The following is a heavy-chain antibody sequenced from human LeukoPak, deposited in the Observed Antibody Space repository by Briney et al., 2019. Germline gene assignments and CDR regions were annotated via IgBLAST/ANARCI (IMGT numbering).Heavy chain of an antibody. CDR3: AREIAYCGGDCYNIPGAFDI. V-gene: IGHV3-74*01. CDR1: GFTFSSYW. J-gene: IGHJ3*02. D-gene: IGHD2-21*02. Sequence: GGSLRLSCAASGFTFSSYWMHWVRQAPGKGLVWVSRINSDGSSTSYADSVKGRFTISRDNAKNTLYLQMNSLRAEDTAVYYCAREIAYCGGDCYNIPGAFDIWGQGTMVTVSS. CDR2: INSDGSST.